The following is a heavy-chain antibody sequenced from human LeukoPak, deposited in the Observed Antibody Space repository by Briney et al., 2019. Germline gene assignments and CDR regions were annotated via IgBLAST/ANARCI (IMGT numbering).Heavy chain of an antibody. D-gene: IGHD5-18*01. CDR1: GFTFSSYG. CDR3: AKDTDTAMVNNYFDY. CDR2: ISYDGSNK. Sequence: QPGGSLRLSCAASGFTFSSYGMHWVRQAPGKGLEWVAVISYDGSNKYYADSVKGRFTISRDNSKNTLYLQMNSLRAEDTAVYYCAKDTDTAMVNNYFDYWGQGTLVTVSS. V-gene: IGHV3-30*18. J-gene: IGHJ4*02.